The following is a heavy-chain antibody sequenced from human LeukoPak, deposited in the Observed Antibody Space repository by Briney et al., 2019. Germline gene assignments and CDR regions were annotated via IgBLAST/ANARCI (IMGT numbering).Heavy chain of an antibody. CDR2: ISGSGGST. D-gene: IGHD2-8*01. Sequence: GGSVTHSCAASGFTFSSYAVSWVRQAPGKGLEWVSSISGSGGSTYSADSVKGRFTISRDNSKNTLYLQMNSLRAEDTALYYCAKDRSCTNDICHGDFDYWGQGSLVTVSS. CDR1: GFTFSSYA. J-gene: IGHJ4*02. CDR3: AKDRSCTNDICHGDFDY. V-gene: IGHV3-23*01.